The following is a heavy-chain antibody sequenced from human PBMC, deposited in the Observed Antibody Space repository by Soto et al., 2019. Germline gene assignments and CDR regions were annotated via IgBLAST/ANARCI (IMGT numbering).Heavy chain of an antibody. V-gene: IGHV1-69*05. CDR3: AAGVTYDGNFDI. J-gene: IGHJ3*02. Sequence: ASVKVSCKASGGTFSSYAISWVRQAPGQGLEWMGGIIPIFGTANYAQKFQERVSITRDMSTRTAYMELSSLRSEDTAMYYCAAGVTYDGNFDIWGQGTMVTVSS. D-gene: IGHD5-12*01. CDR1: GGTFSSYA. CDR2: IIPIFGTA.